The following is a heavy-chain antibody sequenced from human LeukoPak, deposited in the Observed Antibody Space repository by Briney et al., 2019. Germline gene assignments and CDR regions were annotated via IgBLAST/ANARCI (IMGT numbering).Heavy chain of an antibody. D-gene: IGHD3-10*02. CDR3: AELGITMIGGV. CDR1: GFTFSSYE. CDR2: ISSSGSTI. Sequence: GGSLRLSCAASGFTFSSYEMNWVHQAPGKGLEWVSYISSSGSTIYYADSVKGRFTISRDNARNSLYLQMNSLRAEDTAVYYCAELGITMIGGVWGKGTTVTISS. V-gene: IGHV3-48*03. J-gene: IGHJ6*04.